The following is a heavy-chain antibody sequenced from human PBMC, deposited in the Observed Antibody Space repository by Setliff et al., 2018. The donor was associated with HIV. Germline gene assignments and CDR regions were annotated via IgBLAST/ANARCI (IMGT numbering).Heavy chain of an antibody. V-gene: IGHV1-18*01. CDR3: ARDLVGHGSGSYHDIPFDH. CDR2: ISGYNGET. Sequence: ASVKVSCKTSGYTLSKYGINWVRQAPGQGLEWMGWISGYNGETRYAQKFQGRLTVTTDTSTSMAYMELRSLRSDDTAIYYCARDLVGHGSGSYHDIPFDHWGQGTLVTVSS. D-gene: IGHD3-10*01. CDR1: GYTLSKYG. J-gene: IGHJ4*02.